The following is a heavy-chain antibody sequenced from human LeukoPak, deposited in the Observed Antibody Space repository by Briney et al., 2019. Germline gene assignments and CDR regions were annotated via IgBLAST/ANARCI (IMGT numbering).Heavy chain of an antibody. CDR2: IDPIFGTS. D-gene: IGHD3-22*01. Sequence: SVKVSCKASGGNLFTYTISWVRQAPGQGLEWMGRIDPIFGTSNYPQQLQDRVTITADKSTNTAYMELSSLRSEDTALYYCARDRYYDSSGKNPFAKYFDHWGQGTLVTVSS. J-gene: IGHJ1*01. CDR1: GGNLFTYT. V-gene: IGHV1-69*08. CDR3: ARDRYYDSSGKNPFAKYFDH.